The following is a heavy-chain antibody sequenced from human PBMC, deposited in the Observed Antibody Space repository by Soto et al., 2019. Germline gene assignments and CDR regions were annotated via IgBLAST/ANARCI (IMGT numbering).Heavy chain of an antibody. Sequence: QVQLVQSGADVKKPGASVKVSCKASGYTFTTYDINWVRQAAGQGLEWMGWMNPNSGNTGYAQKFQGRVTMTRNTSTSTGYMELSGLPSEDTAVYYCARGRAPGGDYRSYFPHWGQGTLVTVSS. V-gene: IGHV1-8*01. D-gene: IGHD4-4*01. CDR1: GYTFTTYD. CDR3: ARGRAPGGDYRSYFPH. J-gene: IGHJ1*01. CDR2: MNPNSGNT.